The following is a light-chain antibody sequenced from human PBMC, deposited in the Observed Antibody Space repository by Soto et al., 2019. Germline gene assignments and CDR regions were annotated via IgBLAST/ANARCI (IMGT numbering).Light chain of an antibody. CDR2: SNN. J-gene: IGLJ1*01. CDR3: ATWDDSLSGL. CDR1: RSNIGSKT. Sequence: QSVLTEPPTASGTPGQRVTISCSGSRSNIGSKTVNWYQQLPGTAPKLLIYSNNQRPSGVPDRFSGSKSGTSASLAISGLQSEDEADYYCATWDDSLSGLFGTGTKLTVL. V-gene: IGLV1-44*01.